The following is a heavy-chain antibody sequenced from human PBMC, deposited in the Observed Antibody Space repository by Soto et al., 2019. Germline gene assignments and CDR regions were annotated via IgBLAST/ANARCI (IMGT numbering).Heavy chain of an antibody. Sequence: SETLSLTCTVSGGSISSYYWSWIRQPPGKGLEWIGYIYYSGSTNYNPSLKSRVTISVDTSKNQFSLKLSSVTAADTAVYYCASSIAVAGTSLWFDYWGQGTLVTVSS. CDR1: GGSISSYY. D-gene: IGHD6-19*01. J-gene: IGHJ4*02. V-gene: IGHV4-59*01. CDR2: IYYSGST. CDR3: ASSIAVAGTSLWFDY.